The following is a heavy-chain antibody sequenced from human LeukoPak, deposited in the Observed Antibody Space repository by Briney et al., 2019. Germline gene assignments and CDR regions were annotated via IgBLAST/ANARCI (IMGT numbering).Heavy chain of an antibody. V-gene: IGHV4-30-4*08. J-gene: IGHJ3*02. Sequence: LRLSCAASGFTFSSYAMSWVRQPPGKGLEWIGYVYYSGSTYYNPSLKSRVTISVDTSKNQFSLKLSSVTAADTAVYYCARVEYGEYAFDIWGQGTMVTVSS. CDR2: VYYSGST. CDR1: GFTFSSYA. D-gene: IGHD4-17*01. CDR3: ARVEYGEYAFDI.